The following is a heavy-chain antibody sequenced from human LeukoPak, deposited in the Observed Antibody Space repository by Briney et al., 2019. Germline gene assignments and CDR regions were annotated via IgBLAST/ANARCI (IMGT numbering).Heavy chain of an antibody. V-gene: IGHV3-66*01. CDR3: AKDGGNSGYGWAFDY. J-gene: IGHJ4*02. D-gene: IGHD5-12*01. Sequence: GGSLRLSCAASGFPFSDYAMSWVRQAPGKGLEWVSVIYSGGRTYHVDSVKGRFTISRDNSKNTVYLQMNSLRVEDTAMYYCAKDGGNSGYGWAFDYWGQGTLVTVSS. CDR2: IYSGGRT. CDR1: GFPFSDYA.